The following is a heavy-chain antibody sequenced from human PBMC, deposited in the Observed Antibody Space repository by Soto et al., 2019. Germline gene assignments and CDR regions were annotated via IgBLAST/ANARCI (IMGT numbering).Heavy chain of an antibody. CDR2: INWNGGST. Sequence: GGSLRLSCAASGFTFDDYGMSWVRQAPGKGLEWVSGINWNGGSTGYADSVKGRFTISRDNAKNSLYLQMNSLRAEDTALYHCARRMFTFGGVITWVDAFDIWGQGTMVTVSS. D-gene: IGHD3-16*02. CDR3: ARRMFTFGGVITWVDAFDI. CDR1: GFTFDDYG. V-gene: IGHV3-20*01. J-gene: IGHJ3*02.